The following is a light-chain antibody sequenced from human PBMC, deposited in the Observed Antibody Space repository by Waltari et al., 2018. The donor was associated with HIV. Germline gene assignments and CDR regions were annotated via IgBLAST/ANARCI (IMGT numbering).Light chain of an antibody. CDR1: ALPKQY. Sequence: SYELTQPPSVSVSPGQTARITCSGDALPKQYAYWYQQKPGQAPVLVIYKDSERPSGIPARFSGSSSGTTVTLTISGVQAEDEADYYCQSADISSWVFGGGTKLTVL. J-gene: IGLJ3*02. CDR3: QSADISSWV. CDR2: KDS. V-gene: IGLV3-25*03.